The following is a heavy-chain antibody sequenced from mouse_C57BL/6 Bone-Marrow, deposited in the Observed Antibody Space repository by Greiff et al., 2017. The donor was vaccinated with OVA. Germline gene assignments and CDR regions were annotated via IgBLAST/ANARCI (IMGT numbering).Heavy chain of an antibody. Sequence: QVQLKQPGAELVKPGASVKLSCKASGYTFTSYWMHWVKQRPGRGLEWIGRIDPNSGGTKYNEKFKSKATLTVDKPSSTAYMQLSSLTSEDSAVYYCASGETAQATIAYWGQGTLVTVSA. CDR2: IDPNSGGT. D-gene: IGHD3-2*02. CDR3: ASGETAQATIAY. CDR1: GYTFTSYW. J-gene: IGHJ3*01. V-gene: IGHV1-72*01.